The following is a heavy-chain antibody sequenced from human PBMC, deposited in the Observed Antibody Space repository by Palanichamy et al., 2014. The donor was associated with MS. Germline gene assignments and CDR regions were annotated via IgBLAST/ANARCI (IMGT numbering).Heavy chain of an antibody. V-gene: IGHV4-38-2*01. CDR3: ARSVDYDSSGYYSQDF. J-gene: IGHJ4*02. CDR1: NYSISSGYL. CDR2: VYHGGNT. Sequence: QVQLQESGPELVKPSETLSLTCAVSNYSISSGYLWGWIRQSPGKGLEWIGSVYHGGNTYYNPSLKSRVTISVDTSKNEFSLNLRSVTAADTAVYYCARSVDYDSSGYYSQDFWGQGTLVTVSS. D-gene: IGHD3-22*01.